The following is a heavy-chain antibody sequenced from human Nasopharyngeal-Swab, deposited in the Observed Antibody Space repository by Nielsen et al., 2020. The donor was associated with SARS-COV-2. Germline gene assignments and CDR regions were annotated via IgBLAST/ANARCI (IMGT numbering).Heavy chain of an antibody. CDR2: IYPGDSDT. Sequence: KVSCKGSGYSFTSYWISWVRQMPGKGLEWMGIIYPGDSDTRYSPSFQGQVTISADKSISTAYLQWSSLKASDTAMYYCARPILTGYYIGWFDPWGQGTLVTVSS. D-gene: IGHD3-9*01. J-gene: IGHJ5*02. CDR1: GYSFTSYW. V-gene: IGHV5-51*01. CDR3: ARPILTGYYIGWFDP.